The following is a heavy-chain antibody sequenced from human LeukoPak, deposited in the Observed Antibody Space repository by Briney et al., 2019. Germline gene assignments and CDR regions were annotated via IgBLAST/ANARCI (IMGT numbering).Heavy chain of an antibody. CDR1: GYTLTELS. D-gene: IGHD1-26*01. CDR2: FDPEDGET. V-gene: IGHV1-24*01. J-gene: IGHJ4*02. Sequence: ASVKVSCKVSGYTLTELSMHWVRQAPGKGLEWMGGFDPEDGETIYAQKFQGRVTMTEDTSTDTAYMGLSSLRSEDTAVYYCATGRIVGATTEVDYWGQGTLVTVSS. CDR3: ATGRIVGATTEVDY.